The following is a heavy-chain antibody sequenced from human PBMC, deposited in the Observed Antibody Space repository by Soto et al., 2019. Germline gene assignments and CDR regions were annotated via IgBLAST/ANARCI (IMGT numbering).Heavy chain of an antibody. J-gene: IGHJ4*02. CDR1: GISLSNDRTG. V-gene: IGHV2-26*01. CDR3: ARILRNNRHPPDY. CDR2: IFSNDEK. Sequence: QVTLKESGPVLVKPTETLTLTCTVSGISLSNDRTGVSWIRQPPGKALEWLAHIFSNDEKSHSTSLKSRLTISKDTSKSQVVLTMTNVDPVDTATYYCARILRNNRHPPDYWGQGTLVTVSS.